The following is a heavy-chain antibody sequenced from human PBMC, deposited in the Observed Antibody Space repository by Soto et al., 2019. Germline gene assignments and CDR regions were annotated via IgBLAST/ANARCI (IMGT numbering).Heavy chain of an antibody. CDR1: GFTFSGYG. V-gene: IGHV3-30*18. D-gene: IGHD6-19*01. CDR2: ISNDGINK. J-gene: IGHJ4*02. Sequence: LRLSCAASGFTFSGYGMHWVRQAPGKGLEWVAVISNDGINKYYGDSMKGRFTISRDNSKNTLYLQMNSLRAEDTAVYYCAKDRVSEHNNGWPQGSWGQGTQVTVSS. CDR3: AKDRVSEHNNGWPQGS.